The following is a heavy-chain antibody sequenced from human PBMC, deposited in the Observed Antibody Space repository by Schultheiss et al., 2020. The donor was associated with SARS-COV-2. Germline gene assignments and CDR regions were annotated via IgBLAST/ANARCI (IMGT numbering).Heavy chain of an antibody. CDR2: INHSGST. Sequence: SETLSLTCAVYGGSFSGYYWSWIRQPPGKGLEWIGEINHSGSTYYNPSLKSRVTISVDRSKNQFSLKLSSVTAADTAVYYCARLSPHYYDSSGPGDYWGQGTLVTVSS. CDR1: GGSFSGYY. CDR3: ARLSPHYYDSSGPGDY. D-gene: IGHD3-22*01. V-gene: IGHV4-34*01. J-gene: IGHJ4*02.